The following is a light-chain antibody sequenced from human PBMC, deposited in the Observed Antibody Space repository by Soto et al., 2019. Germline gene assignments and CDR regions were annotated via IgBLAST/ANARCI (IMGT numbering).Light chain of an antibody. V-gene: IGKV1-5*01. CDR1: QSISTW. J-gene: IGKJ1*01. CDR2: DAS. CDR3: QQYNSYWK. Sequence: DIQMPQSPSTLSASVGDRVTITCRASQSISTWLAWYQQKPGKAPKLLIYDASSLESGVPSRFSGSGSGTEFTLTISSLQPDDFATYYCQQYNSYWKFGQGTKVDIK.